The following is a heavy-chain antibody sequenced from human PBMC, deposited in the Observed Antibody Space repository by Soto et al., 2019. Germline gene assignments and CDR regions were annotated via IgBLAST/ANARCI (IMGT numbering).Heavy chain of an antibody. Sequence: PSQTLSLTCAISGDSVSSNSAAWNWVRQSPSRGLEWLGRTYYRSKWYNDYAVSVKSRITINPDTSKNQFSLQLNSVTPEDTAVYYCARDPYDDFWSGYPITGYYYGMDVWGQGTTVTVSS. CDR1: GDSVSSNSAA. D-gene: IGHD3-3*01. CDR3: ARDPYDDFWSGYPITGYYYGMDV. CDR2: TYYRSKWYN. J-gene: IGHJ6*02. V-gene: IGHV6-1*01.